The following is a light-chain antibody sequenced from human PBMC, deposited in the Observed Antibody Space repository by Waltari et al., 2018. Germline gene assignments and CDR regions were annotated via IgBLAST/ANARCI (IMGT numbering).Light chain of an antibody. J-gene: IGKJ1*01. CDR1: QSVSRY. CDR2: EAS. CDR3: QKYGTLPAT. V-gene: IGKV3-20*01. Sequence: EIVFTPSPGTLSLSPGARATLSCRASQSVSRYLAWYQQKPGQAPRLLIYEASRRATGIPDRFSGSGSGTDFTLTISRLEPEDFAVYYCQKYGTLPATFGQGTKVEIK.